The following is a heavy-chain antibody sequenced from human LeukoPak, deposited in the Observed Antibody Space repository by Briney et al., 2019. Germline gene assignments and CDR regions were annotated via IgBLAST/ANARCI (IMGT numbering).Heavy chain of an antibody. J-gene: IGHJ4*02. CDR2: IKQDGSEK. V-gene: IGHV3-7*01. Sequence: GGSLRLSCAASGFIFSTYWMSWVRQAPGKGLEWVANIKQDGSEKYYVDSVKGRFTISRDNAKNSLYLQMNSLRAEDTAVYYCAKLKYGSGSIPLIDYWGQGTLVTVSS. D-gene: IGHD3-10*01. CDR1: GFIFSTYW. CDR3: AKLKYGSGSIPLIDY.